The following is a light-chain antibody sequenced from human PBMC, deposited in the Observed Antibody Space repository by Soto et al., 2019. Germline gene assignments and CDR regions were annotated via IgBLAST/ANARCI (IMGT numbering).Light chain of an antibody. CDR1: SSDVGSYNR. CDR2: EVS. CDR3: SLYTSSSTLYV. V-gene: IGLV2-18*01. J-gene: IGLJ1*01. Sequence: QSALTQPPSVSGSPGQSVTISCTGTSSDVGSYNRVSWYQQPPGTAPKLMIYEVSNRPSGVPERFSGSKSGNTASLTISGLQAEDEADYYCSLYTSSSTLYVFGTGTKLTVL.